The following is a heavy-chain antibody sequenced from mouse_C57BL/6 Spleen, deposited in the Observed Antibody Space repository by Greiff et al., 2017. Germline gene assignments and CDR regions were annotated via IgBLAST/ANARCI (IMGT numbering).Heavy chain of an antibody. D-gene: IGHD2-2*01. CDR3: AREEEGYPYVDY. CDR2: IYPSDSET. CDR1: GYTFTSYW. V-gene: IGHV1-61*01. J-gene: IGHJ2*01. Sequence: QVQLQQPGAELVRPGSSVKLSCKASGYTFTSYWMDWVKQRPGQGLEWIGNIYPSDSETHYNQKFKDKATLTVDKSSSTAYMQLSSLTSEDSAVYYCAREEEGYPYVDYWGQGTTLTVSS.